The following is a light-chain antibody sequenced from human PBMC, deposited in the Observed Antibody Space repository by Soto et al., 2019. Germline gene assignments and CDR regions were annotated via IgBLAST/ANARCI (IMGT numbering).Light chain of an antibody. Sequence: QSVLTQPLSASASPGQRVTISCSGGSSNIGSNTVAWYQHLPGTAPPRLIFTAGQRPSGVPGRFSGSKSGNTASLSISGLQAEDEADYYCCSYSGSSTFNFGGGTKLTVL. CDR1: SSNIGSNT. CDR2: TAG. J-gene: IGLJ2*01. V-gene: IGLV1-44*01. CDR3: CSYSGSSTFN.